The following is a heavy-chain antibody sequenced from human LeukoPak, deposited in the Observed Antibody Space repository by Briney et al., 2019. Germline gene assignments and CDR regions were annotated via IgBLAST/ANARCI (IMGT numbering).Heavy chain of an antibody. CDR2: IYTSGST. Sequence: KASQTLSLTCTVSGGSISSGSYYWSWIRQPAGKGLEWIGRIYTSGSTNYNPSLKSRITISVDTSKNQFSLKLSSVTAADTAVYYCARVKLLDYYGSGSYHYYYYMDVWGKGTTVTISS. V-gene: IGHV4-61*02. D-gene: IGHD3-10*01. CDR1: GGSISSGSYY. J-gene: IGHJ6*03. CDR3: ARVKLLDYYGSGSYHYYYYMDV.